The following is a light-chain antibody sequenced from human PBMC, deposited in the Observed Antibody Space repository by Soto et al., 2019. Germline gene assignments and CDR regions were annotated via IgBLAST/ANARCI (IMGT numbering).Light chain of an antibody. CDR1: QGMSSK. J-gene: IGKJ4*01. V-gene: IGKV3-15*01. CDR3: QQCRTWPVT. Sequence: EIVMTHSPATLSVSPGERFTISFSASQGMSSKLACYQHKPGQAPRLLISGVSTGATGTPARFSDSGSGTEFTLTTNGLQSEDCAIYYCQQCRTWPVTVAGGTKV. CDR2: GVS.